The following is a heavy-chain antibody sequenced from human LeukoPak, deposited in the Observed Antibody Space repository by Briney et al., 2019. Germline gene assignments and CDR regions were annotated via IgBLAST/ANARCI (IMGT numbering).Heavy chain of an antibody. CDR2: ISYDGSNK. V-gene: IGHV3-30-3*01. CDR1: GFTFSSYA. Sequence: PGRSLGHSCAASGFTFSSYAMHWVPQAPDKGLGWVAVISYDGSNKYYADSEKGRFTISRDNSKNTLYLQMNSLRAEDTAVYYCARDRGYYDSSGSFDYWGQGTLVTVSS. D-gene: IGHD3-22*01. J-gene: IGHJ4*02. CDR3: ARDRGYYDSSGSFDY.